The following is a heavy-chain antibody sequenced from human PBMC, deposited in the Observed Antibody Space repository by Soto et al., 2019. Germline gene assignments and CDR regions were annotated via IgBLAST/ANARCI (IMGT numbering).Heavy chain of an antibody. V-gene: IGHV3-33*01. D-gene: IGHD6-13*01. Sequence: GGSLRLCCAASGFTFSSYGMHWVRQAPGKGLEWVAVIWYDGSNKYYADSVKGRFTISRDNSKNTLYLQMNSLRAEDTAVYYCARDQEDIAAADATFDYWGQGTLVTVSS. CDR2: IWYDGSNK. CDR3: ARDQEDIAAADATFDY. CDR1: GFTFSSYG. J-gene: IGHJ4*02.